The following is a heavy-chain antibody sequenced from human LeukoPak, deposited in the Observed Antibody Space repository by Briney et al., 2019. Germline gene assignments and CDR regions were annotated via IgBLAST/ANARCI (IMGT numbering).Heavy chain of an antibody. J-gene: IGHJ3*02. CDR3: ARADLGYCSSTSCTWVDAFDI. CDR1: GFTFSIYG. V-gene: IGHV3-48*01. D-gene: IGHD2-2*01. Sequence: GGSLRLSCAASGFTFSIYGMNWVRQAPGKGLEWVSYISSSSSSKYYADSVKGRFTISRDNAKNSLYLQMSSLRAEDTAVYYCARADLGYCSSTSCTWVDAFDIWGQGTMVTVSS. CDR2: ISSSSSSK.